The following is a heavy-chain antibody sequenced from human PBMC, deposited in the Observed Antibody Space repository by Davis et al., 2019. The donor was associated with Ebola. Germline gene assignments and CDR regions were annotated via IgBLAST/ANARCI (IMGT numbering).Heavy chain of an antibody. D-gene: IGHD3-10*01. Sequence: AASVKVSCKASGYTFTGYYMHWVRQAPGQGLEWMGRINPSSGGTNFAQKFQGRVTMTRDMSISTAYMELSRLRSDDTAVYYCAREGSMVREAFDIWGQGTTVTVSS. CDR2: INPSSGGT. J-gene: IGHJ3*02. V-gene: IGHV1-2*06. CDR3: AREGSMVREAFDI. CDR1: GYTFTGYY.